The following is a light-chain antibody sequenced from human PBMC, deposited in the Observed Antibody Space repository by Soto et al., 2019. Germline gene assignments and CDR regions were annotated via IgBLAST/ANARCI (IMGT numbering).Light chain of an antibody. CDR2: GTS. J-gene: IGKJ4*01. CDR1: QSVSSSY. CDR3: QQYGSSPLT. Sequence: LTQSPCTVSLSPGERAPRSCRASQSVSSSYLAWYQQKPGQAPRLLIYGTSNRATGIPDRFSGSGSGTGFTLTISRLEPEDFAVFYCQQYGSSPLTFGGGTKVDI. V-gene: IGKV3-20*01.